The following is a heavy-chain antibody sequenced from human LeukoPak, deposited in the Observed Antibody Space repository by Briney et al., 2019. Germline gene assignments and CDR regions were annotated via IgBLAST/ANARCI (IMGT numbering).Heavy chain of an antibody. J-gene: IGHJ6*02. CDR3: ARHDTAMATDYGMDV. D-gene: IGHD5-18*01. V-gene: IGHV3-11*01. Sequence: GGSLRLSCAASGFTFSDYYMSWIRQAPGKGLEWVSYISSRGSTIYYADSVKGRFTISRDNAKNSLYLQMNSLRAEDTAVYYCARHDTAMATDYGMDVWGQGTTVIVSS. CDR2: ISSRGSTI. CDR1: GFTFSDYY.